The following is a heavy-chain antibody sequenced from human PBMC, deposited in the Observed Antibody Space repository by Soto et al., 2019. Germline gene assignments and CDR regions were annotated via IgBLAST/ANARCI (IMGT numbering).Heavy chain of an antibody. CDR1: GGSISSYY. J-gene: IGHJ5*02. CDR3: ARDRATVTTLWFDP. V-gene: IGHV4-4*07. Sequence: ASETLSLTCTVSGGSISSYYWSWIRQPAGKGLEWIGRIYTSGSTNYNPSLKSRVTMSVDTSKNQFSLKLSSVTAADTAVYYCARDRATVTTLWFDPWGQGTLVTVSS. CDR2: IYTSGST. D-gene: IGHD4-17*01.